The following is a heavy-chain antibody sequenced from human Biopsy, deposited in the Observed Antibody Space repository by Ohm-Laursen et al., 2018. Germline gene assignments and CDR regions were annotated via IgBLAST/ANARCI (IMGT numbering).Heavy chain of an antibody. D-gene: IGHD3-3*01. J-gene: IGHJ6*02. Sequence: GSLRLSCTAAGFAVINNDISWVRKAPGKGLERASFISSSGVQYHADSVKGRFTISRDNSKNTLYLQMNSLRAEDTAVYYCVRASIFGVATSGFYYYGMDVWGQGTTVTVSS. CDR1: GFAVINND. CDR3: VRASIFGVATSGFYYYGMDV. CDR2: ISSSGVQ. V-gene: IGHV3-66*01.